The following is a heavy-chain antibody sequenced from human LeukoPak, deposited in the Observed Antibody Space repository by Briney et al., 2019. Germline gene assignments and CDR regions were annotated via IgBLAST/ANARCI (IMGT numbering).Heavy chain of an antibody. D-gene: IGHD3-16*01. CDR2: IYSGGST. CDR3: ARVTLYVRGYFDY. J-gene: IGHJ4*02. V-gene: IGHV3-53*01. Sequence: PGGSLRLSCAASGFTVSTNYMIWVRQAPGKGLEWVSVIYSGGSTYYAGSVRGRFTLSRDNSKNTLYLQMNSLRAEDTAVYYCARVTLYVRGYFDYWGQGTLVTVSS. CDR1: GFTVSTNY.